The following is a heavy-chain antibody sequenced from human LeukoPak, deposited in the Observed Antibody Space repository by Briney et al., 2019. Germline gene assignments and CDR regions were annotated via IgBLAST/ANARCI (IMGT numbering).Heavy chain of an antibody. V-gene: IGHV3-53*01. CDR3: ARDPRDGYNNGAFDI. Sequence: GGSLRLSCAASGFTVSSNYMSWVRQAPGKGLEWVSVIYSGGSTYYADSVKGRFTISRDNSKNTLYLQMNSLRAEDTAVYYCARDPRDGYNNGAFDIWGQGTMVTVSS. CDR1: GFTVSSNY. J-gene: IGHJ3*02. CDR2: IYSGGST. D-gene: IGHD5-24*01.